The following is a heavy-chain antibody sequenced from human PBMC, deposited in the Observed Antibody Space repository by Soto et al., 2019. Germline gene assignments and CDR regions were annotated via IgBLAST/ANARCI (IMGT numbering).Heavy chain of an antibody. J-gene: IGHJ4*02. CDR3: ARARGLRFSLAY. CDR2: IYYSGST. CDR1: GGSISSGGYY. D-gene: IGHD3-16*01. V-gene: IGHV4-31*03. Sequence: PSETLSLTCTVSGGSISSGGYYWSWIRQHPGKGLEWIGYIYYSGSTYYNPSLKSRVTISVDTSKNQFSLKLSSVTAADTAVYYCARARGLRFSLAYWGQGTLVTVSS.